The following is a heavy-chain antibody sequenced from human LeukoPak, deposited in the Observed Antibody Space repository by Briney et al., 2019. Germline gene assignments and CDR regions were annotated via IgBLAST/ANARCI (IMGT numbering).Heavy chain of an antibody. CDR1: GYTFTSYY. D-gene: IGHD5-24*01. Sequence: GASVKVSCKASGYTFTSYYMHWVRQAPGQGLEWMGIINPSGGSTSYAQKFQGRVTMTRDTSTSTVYMELSSLRSEDTAVYYCARVRGGRDGYNFEYFQHWGQGTLVTVSS. CDR2: INPSGGST. V-gene: IGHV1-46*01. CDR3: ARVRGGRDGYNFEYFQH. J-gene: IGHJ1*01.